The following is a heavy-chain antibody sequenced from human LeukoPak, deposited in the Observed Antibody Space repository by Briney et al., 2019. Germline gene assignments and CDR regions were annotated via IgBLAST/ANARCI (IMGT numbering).Heavy chain of an antibody. Sequence: GGSLRLSCAASGFTFSSYAMSWVRQAPGKGLEWVSAIRGSGGSTYYADSVKGRFTISRDNSKNTLYLQMNSLRAEDTAVYYCAKGSVSYWYFDLWGRGTLVTVSS. CDR3: AKGSVSYWYFDL. J-gene: IGHJ2*01. D-gene: IGHD2-8*01. CDR1: GFTFSSYA. V-gene: IGHV3-23*01. CDR2: IRGSGGST.